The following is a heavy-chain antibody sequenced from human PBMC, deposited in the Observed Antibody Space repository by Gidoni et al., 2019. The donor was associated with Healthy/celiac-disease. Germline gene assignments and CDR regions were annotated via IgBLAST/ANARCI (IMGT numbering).Heavy chain of an antibody. V-gene: IGHV4-38-2*02. D-gene: IGHD1-26*01. CDR3: AREDGWELTGEGPFDY. Sequence: QVQLQESGPGLVKPSETLSLTCTVSGYSISSGYYWGWIRQPPGKGLEWIGSIYHSGSTYYHPSLKSRVTISVDTSKNQFSLKLSSVTAADTAVYYCAREDGWELTGEGPFDYWGQGTLVTVSS. CDR1: GYSISSGYY. CDR2: IYHSGST. J-gene: IGHJ4*02.